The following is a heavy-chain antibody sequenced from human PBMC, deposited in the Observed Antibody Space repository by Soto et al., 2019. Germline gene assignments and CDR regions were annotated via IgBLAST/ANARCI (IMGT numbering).Heavy chain of an antibody. CDR3: ARDLSVTMIGDYDY. Sequence: GASVKVSCKASGNTVPNYAIHWVRQAPGQRLEWMGWINGGNGNTYYSEHFQGRVTITTDTSASTVYMQLSSLTSDDTAVYYCARDLSVTMIGDYDYWGQGTLVTVSS. CDR2: INGGNGNT. J-gene: IGHJ4*02. D-gene: IGHD3-22*01. V-gene: IGHV1-3*01. CDR1: GNTVPNYA.